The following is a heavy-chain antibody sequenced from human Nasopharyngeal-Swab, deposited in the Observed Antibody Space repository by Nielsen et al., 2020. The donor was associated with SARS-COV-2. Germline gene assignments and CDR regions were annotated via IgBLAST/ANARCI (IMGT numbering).Heavy chain of an antibody. J-gene: IGHJ5*02. CDR3: ASRGSGITIFGVVNDWFDP. V-gene: IGHV3-48*02. D-gene: IGHD3-3*01. CDR1: GFTFSSYS. Sequence: GESLKISCAASGFTFSSYSMNWVRQAPGKGLEWVSYISSSSSTIYYADSVKGRFTISRDNAKNSLYLQMNSLRDEDTAVYYCASRGSGITIFGVVNDWFDPWGQGTLVTVSS. CDR2: ISSSSSTI.